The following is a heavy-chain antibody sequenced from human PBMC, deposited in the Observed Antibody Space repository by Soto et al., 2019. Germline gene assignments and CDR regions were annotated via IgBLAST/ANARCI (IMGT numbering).Heavy chain of an antibody. CDR2: IYYSGST. Sequence: SETLSVTCTVSGGSIISSGYYWGWIRQPPGKGLEWIGSIYYSGSTYYNPSLKSRVTISVDTSKNQFSLKLSSVTAADTAVYYCARLGRGETAATGDAFDIWGQGTTVTVSS. CDR3: ARLGRGETAATGDAFDI. J-gene: IGHJ3*02. V-gene: IGHV4-39*01. D-gene: IGHD2-15*01. CDR1: GGSIISSGYY.